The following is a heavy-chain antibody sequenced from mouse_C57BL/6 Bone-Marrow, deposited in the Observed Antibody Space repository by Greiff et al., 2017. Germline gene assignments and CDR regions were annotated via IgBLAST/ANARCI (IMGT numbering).Heavy chain of an antibody. J-gene: IGHJ3*01. V-gene: IGHV1-9*01. D-gene: IGHD6-1*01. CDR1: GYTFTGYW. CDR2: IFPGSGST. Sequence: VQLQQSGAELMKPGASVKLSCKASGYTFTGYWIAWVKQRPGHGLEWIGEIFPGSGSTNYNEKFKGKATLTADTSSNTAYMQLSSLTTEDSSIXYCAKRRSSFAYWGQGTLVTVSA. CDR3: AKRRSSFAY.